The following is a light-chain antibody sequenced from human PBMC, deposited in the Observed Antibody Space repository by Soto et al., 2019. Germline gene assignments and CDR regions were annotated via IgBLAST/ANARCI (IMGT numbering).Light chain of an antibody. CDR1: NIGSKN. CDR2: RDS. Sequence: SYELTQPLSVSVALGQPARITCGGNNIGSKNVHWYQQKPGQAPVLVIYRDSNRPSGIPERFSGSNSGNTATLTISRAQAGDEADYYCQVWDSSTVVFGGGTMLTVL. CDR3: QVWDSSTVV. J-gene: IGLJ2*01. V-gene: IGLV3-9*01.